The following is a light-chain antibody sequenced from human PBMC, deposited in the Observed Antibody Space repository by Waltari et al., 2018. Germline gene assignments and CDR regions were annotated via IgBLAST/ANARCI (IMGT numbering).Light chain of an antibody. CDR1: QSILYSTNNKNY. V-gene: IGKV4-1*01. Sequence: DIVMTQSPDSLAVSLGARATINCKSSQSILYSTNNKNYLAWYQQKPGQPPKLLIYWASTRESGVPDRFSGRGSGTDFTLTISSLQAEDVAVYYCQQYYISPYTFGQGTKLEIK. CDR3: QQYYISPYT. J-gene: IGKJ2*01. CDR2: WAS.